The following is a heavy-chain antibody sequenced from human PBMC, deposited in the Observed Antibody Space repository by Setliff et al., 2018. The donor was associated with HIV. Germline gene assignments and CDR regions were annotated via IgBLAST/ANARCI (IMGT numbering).Heavy chain of an antibody. CDR1: GGSFSGYY. CDR3: ARRGRTGNSYVLHWFDP. V-gene: IGHV4-34*01. D-gene: IGHD5-18*01. Sequence: SETLSLTCAVYGGSFSGYYWSWIRQPPGKRLEWIGESDHIGTTNYNPSLRSRVTISVDTSKNQFSLSLTSVTAADTAVYFCARRGRTGNSYVLHWFDPWGQGTLVTVSS. J-gene: IGHJ5*02. CDR2: SDHIGTT.